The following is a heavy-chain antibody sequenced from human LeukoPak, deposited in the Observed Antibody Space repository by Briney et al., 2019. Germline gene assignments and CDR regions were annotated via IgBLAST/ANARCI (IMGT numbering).Heavy chain of an antibody. D-gene: IGHD6-19*01. Sequence: PGGSLRLSCTASGFTFSSYAMTWVRQAPGKGLEWVSAISGSGGSTYYADSVKGRFTISRDNSKNTLYLQMNSLRAEDTAVYYCAKGRQWLVLIDYWGQGTLVTVSS. J-gene: IGHJ4*02. CDR2: ISGSGGST. V-gene: IGHV3-23*01. CDR1: GFTFSSYA. CDR3: AKGRQWLVLIDY.